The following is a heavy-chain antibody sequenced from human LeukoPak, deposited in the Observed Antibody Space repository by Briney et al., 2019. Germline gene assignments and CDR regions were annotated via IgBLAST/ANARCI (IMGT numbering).Heavy chain of an antibody. J-gene: IGHJ4*02. D-gene: IGHD6-13*01. CDR1: GDSISSNSAA. CDR2: TYYRSKWYN. CDR3: ARVSGTSWLDY. Sequence: SQTLSLTCAISGDSISSNSAAWTWIRQSPSRGLEWLVRTYYRSKWYNEYAVSVKSRISINPDTAKNQFSLQLNSATPEDTAVYYCARVSGTSWLDYWGQGTLVTVSS. V-gene: IGHV6-1*01.